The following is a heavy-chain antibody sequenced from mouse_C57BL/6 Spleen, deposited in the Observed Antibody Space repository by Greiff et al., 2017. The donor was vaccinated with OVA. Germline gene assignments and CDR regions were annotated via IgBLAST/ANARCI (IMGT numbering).Heavy chain of an antibody. V-gene: IGHV14-3*01. CDR1: GFNIKNTY. J-gene: IGHJ1*03. CDR3: ARGPHYYGSSYPYWYFDV. CDR2: IDPANGNT. Sequence: EVKLVESVAELVRPGASVKLSCTASGFNIKNTYMHWVKQRPEQGLEWIGRIDPANGNTKYAPKFQGKATITADTSSNTAYLQLSSLTSEDTAIYYCARGPHYYGSSYPYWYFDVWGTGTTVTVSS. D-gene: IGHD1-1*01.